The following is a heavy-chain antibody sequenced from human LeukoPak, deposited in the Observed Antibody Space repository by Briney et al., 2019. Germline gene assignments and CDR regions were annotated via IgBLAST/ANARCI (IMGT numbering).Heavy chain of an antibody. Sequence: GGSLRLSCAASGFTFSSYARHWVRQAPGKGLEWVAIISFDGSDKYYADSVKGRFTISRDNSKNTLYLEMNSLRAEDTAVYYCARASCSTTSCYLGKIDYWGQGTLVTVSS. CDR1: GFTFSSYA. CDR2: ISFDGSDK. D-gene: IGHD2-2*01. V-gene: IGHV3-30*04. J-gene: IGHJ4*02. CDR3: ARASCSTTSCYLGKIDY.